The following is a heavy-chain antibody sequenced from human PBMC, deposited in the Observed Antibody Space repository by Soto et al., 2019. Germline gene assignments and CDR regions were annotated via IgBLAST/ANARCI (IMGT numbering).Heavy chain of an antibody. V-gene: IGHV3-74*01. CDR3: TRETFGDRAS. CDR1: GFTFSGDW. D-gene: IGHD4-17*01. Sequence: EVQLVESGGGLVQPGGSLRLSCTDSGFTFSGDWMHWVRQAPGKGLVWVSRLGTHENGLTYADSVKGRFTISRDNATNTLYLQMNHLRVEDTAVYFCTRETFGDRASWGQGELATVPS. J-gene: IGHJ5*02. CDR2: LGTHENGL.